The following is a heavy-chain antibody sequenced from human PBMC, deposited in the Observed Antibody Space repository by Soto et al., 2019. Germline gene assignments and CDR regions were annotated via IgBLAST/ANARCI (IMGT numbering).Heavy chain of an antibody. V-gene: IGHV4-34*01. J-gene: IGHJ4*02. CDR1: GGSFSGYY. Sequence: QVQLQQGGAGLLKPSETLSLPCAVYGGSFSGYYWSWIRQPPGKGLEWIWEINHSGRTNYNPSLKRRITISVDTSKKQSSLKLSSVTAAGTAVYYCARATSRVRGVPLDYWGQGTLVTVSS. CDR2: INHSGRT. CDR3: ARATSRVRGVPLDY. D-gene: IGHD3-10*01.